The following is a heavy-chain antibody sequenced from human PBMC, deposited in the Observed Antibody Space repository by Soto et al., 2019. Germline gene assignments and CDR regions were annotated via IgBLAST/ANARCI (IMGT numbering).Heavy chain of an antibody. D-gene: IGHD3-22*01. V-gene: IGHV1-69*13. Sequence: ASVKVSCKASGGTFSSYAISWVRQAPGQGLEWMGGIIPIFGTANYAQKFQGRVTITADESTSTAYMELSSLRSEDTAVYYCARADSSGYSGLSNFDYWGQGTLVTVSS. CDR1: GGTFSSYA. J-gene: IGHJ4*02. CDR2: IIPIFGTA. CDR3: ARADSSGYSGLSNFDY.